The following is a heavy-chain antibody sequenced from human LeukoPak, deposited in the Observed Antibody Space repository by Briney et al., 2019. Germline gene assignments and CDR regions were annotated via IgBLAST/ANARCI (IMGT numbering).Heavy chain of an antibody. V-gene: IGHV3-30*02. D-gene: IGHD4-11*01. Sequence: GGSLRLSCAASGFTFSTYGMHWVRQAPGKGLEWVAFIRYDGSNKYYADSVKGRFTISRDNSKNTLYLQMNSLRAEDTAVYSCARGGDYSNYVGYWGQGTLVTVSS. CDR1: GFTFSTYG. CDR3: ARGGDYSNYVGY. CDR2: IRYDGSNK. J-gene: IGHJ4*02.